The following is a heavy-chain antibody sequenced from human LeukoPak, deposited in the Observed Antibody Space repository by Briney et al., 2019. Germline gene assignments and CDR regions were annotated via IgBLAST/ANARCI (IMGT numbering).Heavy chain of an antibody. V-gene: IGHV1-2*06. D-gene: IGHD4-23*01. CDR3: ASLQGGNSDWLDP. CDR2: INPYNGGT. J-gene: IGHJ5*02. CDR1: GGTFGSYA. Sequence: ASVKVSCKASGGTFGSYAISWVRQAPGQGLEWMGRINPYNGGTTYAQSFQGRVTLTRDTSITTVYLELTGLRSDDTAVYYCASLQGGNSDWLDPWGQGTLVTVSS.